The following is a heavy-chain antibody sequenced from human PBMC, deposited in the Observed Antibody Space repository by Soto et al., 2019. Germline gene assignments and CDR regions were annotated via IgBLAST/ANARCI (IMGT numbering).Heavy chain of an antibody. Sequence: ETLSLTCTVSGGSISTYYWSWIRQPPGKGLEWIGYIYYSGSTNYNPSLKSRVTISVDTSKNQFSLKLTSVTAADTAVYYCARDKITGLFDYWGQGTLVTVSS. D-gene: IGHD2-8*02. CDR3: ARDKITGLFDY. CDR1: GGSISTYY. CDR2: IYYSGST. J-gene: IGHJ4*02. V-gene: IGHV4-59*12.